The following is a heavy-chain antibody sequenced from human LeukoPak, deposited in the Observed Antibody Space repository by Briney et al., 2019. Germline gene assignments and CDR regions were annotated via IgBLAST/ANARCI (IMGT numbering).Heavy chain of an antibody. Sequence: SETLSLTCAVYGGSFSGYYWSWIRQPPGKGLEWIGEINHSGSTNYNPSLKSRVTISVDTSKNQLSLKLSSVTAADTAVYYCARGRLVYAIRGGSRDFDYWGQGTLVTVSS. CDR1: GGSFSGYY. CDR2: INHSGST. CDR3: ARGRLVYAIRGGSRDFDY. V-gene: IGHV4-34*01. D-gene: IGHD2-8*01. J-gene: IGHJ4*02.